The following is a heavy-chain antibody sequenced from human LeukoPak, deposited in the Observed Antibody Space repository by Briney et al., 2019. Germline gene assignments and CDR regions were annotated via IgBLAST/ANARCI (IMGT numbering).Heavy chain of an antibody. CDR1: GDSISSYY. J-gene: IGHJ4*02. CDR2: IHYSGST. V-gene: IGHV4-59*01. CDR3: ARAGGDLFDY. Sequence: SETLSLTCTVSGDSISSYYWSWIRQPPGKGLEWIGYIHYSGSTNYNPSLKSRVTISVDTSKNQFSLKLSSVSAADTAVYYCARAGGDLFDYWGQGTLVTVSS. D-gene: IGHD2-21*02.